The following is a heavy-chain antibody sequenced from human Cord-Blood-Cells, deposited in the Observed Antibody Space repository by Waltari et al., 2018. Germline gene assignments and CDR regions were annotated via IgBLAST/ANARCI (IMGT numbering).Heavy chain of an antibody. CDR1: GGSFSGYY. V-gene: IGHV4-34*01. J-gene: IGHJ4*02. CDR2: IKHSGST. D-gene: IGHD2-21*02. Sequence: QVQLQQWGAGLLKPSETLSLTCAVYGGSFSGYYWSWIRQPPGKGLEWIGEIKHSGSTNYNPSLKSRVTISVDTSKNQFSLKLSSVTAADTAVYYCARVVVTAIPDYWGQGTLVTVSS. CDR3: ARVVVTAIPDY.